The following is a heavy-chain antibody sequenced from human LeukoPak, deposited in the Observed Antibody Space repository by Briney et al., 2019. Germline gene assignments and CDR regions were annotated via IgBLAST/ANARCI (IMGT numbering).Heavy chain of an antibody. CDR3: ARSMVRGAVAFDI. V-gene: IGHV4-59*01. D-gene: IGHD3-10*01. Sequence: PSETLSLTCTVSGGSISSYYWSWIRQPPGKGLEWIGYIYYSGSTNYNPSLKSRVTISVDTSKNQFSLKLSSVTAADTAVYYCARSMVRGAVAFDIWGQGTMVTVSS. CDR1: GGSISSYY. J-gene: IGHJ3*02. CDR2: IYYSGST.